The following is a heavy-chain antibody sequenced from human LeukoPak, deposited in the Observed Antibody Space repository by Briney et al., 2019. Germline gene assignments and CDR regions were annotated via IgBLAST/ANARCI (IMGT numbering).Heavy chain of an antibody. V-gene: IGHV4-39*07. D-gene: IGHD1-26*01. CDR2: IYYSGST. CDR1: GGSISSSSYY. J-gene: IGHJ4*02. Sequence: PSETLSLTCTVSGGSISSSSYYWGWIRQPPGKGLEWIGSIYYSGSTYYNPSLKSRVTTSVDTSKNQFSLKLTSVTAADTAVYYCVRGRPGSDSFFDSWGQGTLVTVSS. CDR3: VRGRPGSDSFFDS.